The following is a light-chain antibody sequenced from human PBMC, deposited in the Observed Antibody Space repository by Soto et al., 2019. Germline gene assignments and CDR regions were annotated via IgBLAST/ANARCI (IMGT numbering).Light chain of an antibody. CDR2: GNS. Sequence: QSVLTQPPSVSGAPGQRVTISCTGSSSNIGAGYDVHWYQQFPRTAPKLLIYGNSVRPSGVPDRFSGSKSGTSASLAITGLQAEDEGDYYCQSYDSSLSVVFGGGTKLTVL. CDR3: QSYDSSLSVV. V-gene: IGLV1-40*01. CDR1: SSNIGAGYD. J-gene: IGLJ2*01.